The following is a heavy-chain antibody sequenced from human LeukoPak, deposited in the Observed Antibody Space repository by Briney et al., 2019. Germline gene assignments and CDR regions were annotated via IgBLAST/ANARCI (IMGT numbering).Heavy chain of an antibody. CDR3: ARVRDELQLPYYFDY. J-gene: IGHJ4*02. CDR1: GYTFTGYY. V-gene: IGHV1-2*06. CDR2: INPNSGGT. Sequence: ASVKVSCKASGYTFTGYYMHWVRQAPGQGLEWMGRINPNSGGTNYAQKFQGRVTMTRDTSISTAYMELSRLRSDDTAVYYCARVRDELQLPYYFDYWGQGTLVTVSS. D-gene: IGHD5-24*01.